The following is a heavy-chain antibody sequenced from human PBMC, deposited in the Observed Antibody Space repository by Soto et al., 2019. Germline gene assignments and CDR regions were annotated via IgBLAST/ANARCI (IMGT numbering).Heavy chain of an antibody. CDR3: ARDRLIAVTGLLRN. J-gene: IGHJ4*02. Sequence: ASVKVSCKASGYTFTSYGINWVRQAPGQGLEWMGWISAHNGNTNYAQKLQGRVTMTTDTSTTTAYMELRGLRFDDTAVYYCARDRLIAVTGLLRNWGQGTLVTVSS. V-gene: IGHV1-18*01. CDR1: GYTFTSYG. D-gene: IGHD6-19*01. CDR2: ISAHNGNT.